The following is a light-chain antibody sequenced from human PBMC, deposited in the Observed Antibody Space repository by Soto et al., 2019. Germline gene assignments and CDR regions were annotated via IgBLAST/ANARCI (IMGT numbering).Light chain of an antibody. V-gene: IGLV2-8*01. CDR1: SSDVGGYNY. CDR3: SSYSGSNNLV. CDR2: EVS. J-gene: IGLJ2*01. Sequence: QSVLTQPPSASGSPGQSVTISCTGTSSDVGGYNYVSWYQQHPGKATKLMIYEVSKRPSGVPDRFSGSKSGNTASLTVSGIQAEDEADYYCSSYSGSNNLVFGGGTKLTVL.